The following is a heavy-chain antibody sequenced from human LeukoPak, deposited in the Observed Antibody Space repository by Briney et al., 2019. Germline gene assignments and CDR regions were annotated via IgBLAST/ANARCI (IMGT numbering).Heavy chain of an antibody. CDR1: GGSFSGYY. V-gene: IGHV4-34*01. D-gene: IGHD3-16*02. CDR3: ARVRTPWDVWGSYRYYNWFDP. CDR2: INHSGST. Sequence: SETLSLTCAVDGGSFSGYYWSWIRHPPGKGLEWMGEINHSGSTNYNPSLKSRVTISVDTSKNQFSLKLSYVPAADTAVYYCARVRTPWDVWGSYRYYNWFDPWGQGTLVTVSS. J-gene: IGHJ5*02.